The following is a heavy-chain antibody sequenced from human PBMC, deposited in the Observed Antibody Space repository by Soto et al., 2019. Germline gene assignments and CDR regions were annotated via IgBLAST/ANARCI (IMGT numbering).Heavy chain of an antibody. CDR1: GYSISSRHC. CDR2: IYYGVTT. J-gene: IGHJ4*02. Sequence: ASETLSLTCTVSGYSISSRHCWGWIRQPPGKGLEWIGYIYYGVTTYYNSSLKSRVTMSVDTSRNQFSLTMNSVTAVDTAVYYCARNACGDCSFTDCGLDCWGRRTLIAVCS. V-gene: IGHV4-28*01. CDR3: ARNACGDCSFTDCGLDC. D-gene: IGHD2-21*01.